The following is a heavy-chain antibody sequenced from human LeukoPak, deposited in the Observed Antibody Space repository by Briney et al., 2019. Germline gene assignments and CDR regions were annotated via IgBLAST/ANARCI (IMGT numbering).Heavy chain of an antibody. CDR1: GFTFSSYA. D-gene: IGHD4-17*01. CDR2: ISSNGGST. Sequence: GGSLRLSCAASGFTFSSYAMHWVRQAPGKGLEYVSAISSNGGSTYYANSVKGRFTISRDNSKNTLYLQMGSLRAEDMAVYYCARDVDYGDYALRYWGQGTLVTVSS. V-gene: IGHV3-64*01. J-gene: IGHJ4*02. CDR3: ARDVDYGDYALRY.